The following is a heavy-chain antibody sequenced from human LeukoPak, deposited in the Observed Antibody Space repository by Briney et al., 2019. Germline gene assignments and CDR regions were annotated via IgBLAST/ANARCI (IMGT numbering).Heavy chain of an antibody. CDR1: GYTFTNYA. CDR3: ARMFRAPVDNVPYRKPGDDC. Sequence: ASVKVSCKASGYTFTNYAINWVRQAPGQGLEWMGWINTNSGNPTYAQGFRGRFVFSLDTSVSTAYLQISSLQAEDSAVYFCARMFRAPVDNVPYRKPGDDCWGQGTLVTVSS. J-gene: IGHJ4*02. D-gene: IGHD3-16*02. V-gene: IGHV7-4-1*02. CDR2: INTNSGNP.